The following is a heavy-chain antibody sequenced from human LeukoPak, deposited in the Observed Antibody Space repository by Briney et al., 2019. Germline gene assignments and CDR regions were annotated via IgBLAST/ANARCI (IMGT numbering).Heavy chain of an antibody. CDR1: GDSISSYY. J-gene: IGHJ4*02. CDR2: IYYKGTT. V-gene: IGHV4-59*08. Sequence: PSETLSLTCTVSGDSISSYYWSWIRQPPGKGPEWNWYIYYKGTTNYNPSLKSRVTISVQTSKNQFSLKLSSVTAADTAVYYCARHTYDSSGNYYLNYWGQGTLVTVSS. CDR3: ARHTYDSSGNYYLNY. D-gene: IGHD3-22*01.